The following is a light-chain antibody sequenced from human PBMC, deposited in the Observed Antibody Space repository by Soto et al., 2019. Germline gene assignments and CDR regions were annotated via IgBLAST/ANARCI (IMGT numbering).Light chain of an antibody. CDR3: QQSYITLT. Sequence: DIQMTQSPSSLSASVGDRVTITCRASQSISSYLNWYQQKPGKDPKLLIYAASSLQSGVTSRFSGSGSGTDFTRTISSLQPEDFATYYCQQSYITLTFGPGTKVDIK. CDR1: QSISSY. J-gene: IGKJ3*01. CDR2: AAS. V-gene: IGKV1-39*01.